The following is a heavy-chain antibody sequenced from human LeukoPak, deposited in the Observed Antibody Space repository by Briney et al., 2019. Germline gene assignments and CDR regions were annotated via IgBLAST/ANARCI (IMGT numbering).Heavy chain of an antibody. V-gene: IGHV3-11*04. CDR3: ARGLFVAGSFFDS. J-gene: IGHJ4*02. D-gene: IGHD1-26*01. CDR1: GFTFSDYY. Sequence: TGGSLRLSCAASGFTFSDYYMAWIRQAPGKGLGWLSSISPNGAAIYYADSVKGRFTISRDNAKNSLYLQMTSLKAEDTAVYYCARGLFVAGSFFDSWGQGTLVTVSS. CDR2: ISPNGAAI.